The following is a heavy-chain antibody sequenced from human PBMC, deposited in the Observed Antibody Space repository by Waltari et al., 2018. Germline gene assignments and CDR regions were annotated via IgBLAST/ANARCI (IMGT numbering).Heavy chain of an antibody. V-gene: IGHV4-30-4*08. J-gene: IGHJ4*02. CDR1: GGSISSGDYY. CDR2: IYYRGST. Sequence: QVQLQESGPGLVKPSQTLSLTCTVSGGSISSGDYYWSWIRQPPGQGLEWIGYIYYRGSTYCNPSRKSRVTISVDTAKNQFSLKLGSGTAADTAVYYCARSRRTSVVGATWVDYWGQGTLVTVSS. D-gene: IGHD1-26*01. CDR3: ARSRRTSVVGATWVDY.